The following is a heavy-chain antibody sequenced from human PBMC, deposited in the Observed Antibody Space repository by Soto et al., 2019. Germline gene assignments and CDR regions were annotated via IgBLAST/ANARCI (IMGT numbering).Heavy chain of an antibody. Sequence: QVQLVQSGAEMKEPGSSVKVSCKTSGGTFSSSAISWLRQAPGQGLEWMGGIIPLFRTPDYAQKFQGRVTIAADESTSTANMERSSLRSEGTAVYDCERYNGGLELGGNDYYILDILGQGTTITV. CDR1: GGTFSSSA. V-gene: IGHV1-69*12. CDR2: IIPLFRTP. J-gene: IGHJ6*02. CDR3: ERYNGGLELGGNDYYILDI. D-gene: IGHD1-1*01.